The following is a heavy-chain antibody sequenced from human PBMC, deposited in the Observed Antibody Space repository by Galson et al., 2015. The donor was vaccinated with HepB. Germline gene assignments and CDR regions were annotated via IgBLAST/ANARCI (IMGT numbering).Heavy chain of an antibody. Sequence: ETLSLTCTVSDDSIRSYSWSFIRQPAGKGLEWIGRIYSNGYTNYNPSLKSRVTMSVDTSKNQFSLKLNSVTAADTAVYYCARGFKNSFDYWGQGTLVTVSS. D-gene: IGHD3-3*01. J-gene: IGHJ4*02. CDR2: IYSNGYT. CDR3: ARGFKNSFDY. V-gene: IGHV4-4*07. CDR1: DDSIRSYS.